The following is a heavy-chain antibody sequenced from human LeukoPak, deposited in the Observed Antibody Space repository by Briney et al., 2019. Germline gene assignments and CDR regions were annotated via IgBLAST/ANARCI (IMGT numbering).Heavy chain of an antibody. J-gene: IGHJ5*02. Sequence: PSETLSLTCTVSGGFISSYYWSWIRQPPGKGLEWIGYIYFSGSTNYNPSLKSRVTISVDTSKNQFSLKLSSVTAADTAVYYCARAGYCTSASCYPRGWFDPWGQGTLVTVSS. CDR1: GGFISSYY. CDR2: IYFSGST. V-gene: IGHV4-59*01. D-gene: IGHD2-2*01. CDR3: ARAGYCTSASCYPRGWFDP.